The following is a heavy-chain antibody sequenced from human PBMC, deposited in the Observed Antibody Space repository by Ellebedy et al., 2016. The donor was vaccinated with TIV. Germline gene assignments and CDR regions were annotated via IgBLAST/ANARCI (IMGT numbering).Heavy chain of an antibody. CDR1: GGSVSSANYY. Sequence: MPSETLSLTCTVSGGSVSSANYYWTWFRQPPGKGLEWIGYIYSSGRTDYKHSLKSRMAISVDTSRNQISLKLTSVTAADTAVYCCARAPAGTQQSPLDYWGQGTLVTVSS. CDR2: IYSSGRT. V-gene: IGHV4-61*01. J-gene: IGHJ4*02. CDR3: ARAPAGTQQSPLDY. D-gene: IGHD6-13*01.